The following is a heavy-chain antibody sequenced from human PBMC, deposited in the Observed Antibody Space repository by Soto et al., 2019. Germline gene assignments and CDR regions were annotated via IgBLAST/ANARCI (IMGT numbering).Heavy chain of an antibody. V-gene: IGHV3-23*01. D-gene: IGHD3-22*01. CDR1: GFTFSSYA. J-gene: IGHJ3*02. CDR2: ISGSGGST. CDR3: AQGRITMIVVVITDAFDI. Sequence: GGSLRLSCAASGFTFSSYAMSWVRQAPGKGLEWVSAISGSGGSTYYADSVKGRFTISRDNSKNTLYLQMNSLRAEDTAVYYCAQGRITMIVVVITDAFDIWGQGTMVTVSS.